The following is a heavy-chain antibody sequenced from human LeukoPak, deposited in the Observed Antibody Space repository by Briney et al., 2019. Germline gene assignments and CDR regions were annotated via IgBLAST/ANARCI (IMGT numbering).Heavy chain of an antibody. CDR3: AGDTAMVSELSYYFDY. V-gene: IGHV4-39*01. CDR2: IYYSGST. D-gene: IGHD5-18*01. CDR1: GVSISSSSYY. J-gene: IGHJ4*02. Sequence: SETLSLTCTVSGVSISSSSYYWGWIRQPPGKGLEWIGSIYYSGSTYYNPSLKSRVTISVDTSKNQFSLKLSSVTAADTAVYYCAGDTAMVSELSYYFDYWGQGTLVTVSS.